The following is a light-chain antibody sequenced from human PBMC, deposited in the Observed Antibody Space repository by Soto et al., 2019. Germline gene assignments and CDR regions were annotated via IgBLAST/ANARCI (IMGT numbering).Light chain of an antibody. CDR1: SSDVGGYNY. V-gene: IGLV2-8*01. CDR3: SSYSGSNKLL. Sequence: QSALTQPPSASGSPGQSVTISCTGTSSDVGGYNYVSWYQQHPGKAPKLMIYKVTKRPSGVPDRFSGSKSGNTASLTASGLQAEDEADYYCSSYSGSNKLLFGGGTKLTVL. J-gene: IGLJ2*01. CDR2: KVT.